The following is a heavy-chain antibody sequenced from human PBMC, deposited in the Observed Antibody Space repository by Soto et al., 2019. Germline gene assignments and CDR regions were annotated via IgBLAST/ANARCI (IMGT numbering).Heavy chain of an antibody. V-gene: IGHV4-59*08. Sequence: QVKLQESGPGLVKPSETLSLSCTVSGGSISSYYWSWFRQSPGKRMEWIGYVHHSWGASYNPSLQSRVAISLDTSKSQFSLKLTSVTATDTAVYYCARQGFGPLHGLVDVWGQGTTVTVSS. D-gene: IGHD3-10*01. CDR1: GGSISSYY. CDR3: ARQGFGPLHGLVDV. CDR2: VHHSWGA. J-gene: IGHJ6*02.